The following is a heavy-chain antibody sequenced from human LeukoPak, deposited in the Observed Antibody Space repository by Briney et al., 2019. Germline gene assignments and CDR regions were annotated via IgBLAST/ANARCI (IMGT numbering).Heavy chain of an antibody. J-gene: IGHJ4*02. CDR3: ARDPSDYYGSGSYALHYFDY. V-gene: IGHV3-53*01. CDR2: IYSGGST. CDR1: GFTVSSNH. Sequence: GGSLRLSCAASGFTVSSNHMSWVRQAPGKGLEWVSVIYSGGSTDYADSVKGRFTISRDNLKNTLYLQMNSLRAEDTAVYYCARDPSDYYGSGSYALHYFDYWGQGTLVTVSS. D-gene: IGHD3-10*01.